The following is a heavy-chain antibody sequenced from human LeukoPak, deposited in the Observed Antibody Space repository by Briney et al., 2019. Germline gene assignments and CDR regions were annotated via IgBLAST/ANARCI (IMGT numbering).Heavy chain of an antibody. V-gene: IGHV4-61*01. J-gene: IGHJ4*02. CDR2: IYYSGST. CDR1: GGSISSSSYY. Sequence: SETLSLTCTVSGGSISSSSYYWSWIRQPPGKGLEWIGYIYYSGSTNYNPSLKSRVTISVDTSKNQFSLKLSSVTAADTAVYYCARERRYYYGSGSYPYWGQGTLVTVSS. CDR3: ARERRYYYGSGSYPY. D-gene: IGHD3-10*01.